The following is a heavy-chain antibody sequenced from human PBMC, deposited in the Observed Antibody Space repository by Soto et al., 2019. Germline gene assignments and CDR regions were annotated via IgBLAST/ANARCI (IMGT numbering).Heavy chain of an antibody. CDR3: EVTTGY. CDR2: MSPDSGNT. D-gene: IGHD1-1*01. Sequence: ASVKVSCKTSGYTFTDYDINRVRQAAGQGLEYMGWMSPDSGNTGYSQQFQGRVTMTSNTSTSTAYMELSSLTSEDTAVYYCEVTTGYWGQGTTVTVSS. V-gene: IGHV1-8*02. CDR1: GYTFTDYD. J-gene: IGHJ4*02.